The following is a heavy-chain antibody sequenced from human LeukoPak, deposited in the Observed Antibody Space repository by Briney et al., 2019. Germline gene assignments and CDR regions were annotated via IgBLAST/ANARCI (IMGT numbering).Heavy chain of an antibody. CDR3: ARDWGGYCSSTSCYSHMDV. CDR1: GFTFSSFS. CDR2: ISGSISYM. D-gene: IGHD2-2*01. V-gene: IGHV3-21*01. J-gene: IGHJ6*03. Sequence: GGSLRLSCAASGFTFSSFSMNWVRQAPGKGLEWVSSISGSISYMYYADSVKGRFTISRDNAKNSLYLHMNSLRAEDTAVYYCARDWGGYCSSTSCYSHMDVWGKGTTVTVSS.